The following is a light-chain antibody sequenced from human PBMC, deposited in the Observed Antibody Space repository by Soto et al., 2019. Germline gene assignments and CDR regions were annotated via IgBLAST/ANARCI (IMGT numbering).Light chain of an antibody. CDR2: KAS. J-gene: IGKJ1*01. CDR3: QQYNSYST. V-gene: IGKV1-5*03. Sequence: DMQLTPSTSTLSGSVGDRVTITCRASQTISSWLAWYQQKPGKAPKLLIYKASTLKSGVPSRFSGSGSGTEFTLTISSLQPDDFATYYCQQYNSYSTFGQGTKV. CDR1: QTISSW.